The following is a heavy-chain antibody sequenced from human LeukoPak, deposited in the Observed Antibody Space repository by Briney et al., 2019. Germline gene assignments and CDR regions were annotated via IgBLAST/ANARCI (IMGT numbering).Heavy chain of an antibody. D-gene: IGHD2-2*02. V-gene: IGHV1-69*13. CDR3: AREVGYCSSTSCHMGRDYYYYGMDV. Sequence: GASVTVSCKASGGTFSSYAISWVRQAPGQGLEWMGGIIPIFGTANYAQKFQGRVTITADESTSTAYMELSSLRSEDTAVYYCAREVGYCSSTSCHMGRDYYYYGMDVWGQGTTVTVSS. J-gene: IGHJ6*02. CDR2: IIPIFGTA. CDR1: GGTFSSYA.